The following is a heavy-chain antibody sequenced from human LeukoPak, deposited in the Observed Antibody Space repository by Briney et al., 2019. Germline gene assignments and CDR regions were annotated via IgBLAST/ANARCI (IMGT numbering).Heavy chain of an antibody. J-gene: IGHJ4*02. CDR1: GYTFSSYG. Sequence: PGGSLRLSCAASGYTFSSYGMHWVRQAPGKGLEWVAFIRYDGSNKCYADSVKGRFTISRDNSKNTLYLQMNSLRAEDTAVYYCAKGLGIAGSTGDFDYWGQGTLVTVSS. V-gene: IGHV3-30*02. CDR2: IRYDGSNK. D-gene: IGHD1-26*01. CDR3: AKGLGIAGSTGDFDY.